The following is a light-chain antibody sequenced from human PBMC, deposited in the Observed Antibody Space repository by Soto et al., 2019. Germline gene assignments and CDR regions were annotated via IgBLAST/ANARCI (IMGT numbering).Light chain of an antibody. Sequence: QSALTQPPSASGSLGQSIAISCTGSSSDVGIYNYVSWYQQHPGKVPKLIIYEVTNRPSGVSNRFSGSKSGNTASLTISGLQAEDEADYYCSSYTTSSTRVFGTGTKLTVL. CDR2: EVT. V-gene: IGLV2-14*01. CDR1: SSDVGIYNY. J-gene: IGLJ1*01. CDR3: SSYTTSSTRV.